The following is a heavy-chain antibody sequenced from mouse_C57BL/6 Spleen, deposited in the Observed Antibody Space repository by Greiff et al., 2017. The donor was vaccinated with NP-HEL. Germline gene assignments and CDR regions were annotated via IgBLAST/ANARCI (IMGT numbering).Heavy chain of an antibody. J-gene: IGHJ1*03. CDR1: GYAFTNYL. Sequence: VQGVESGAELVRPGTSVKVSCKASGYAFTNYLIEWVKQRPGQGLEWIGVINPGSGGTNYNEKFKGKATLTADKSSSTAYMQLSSLTSEDSAVYFCARDYSNWYFDVWGTGTTVTVSS. D-gene: IGHD2-12*01. CDR3: ARDYSNWYFDV. V-gene: IGHV1-54*01. CDR2: INPGSGGT.